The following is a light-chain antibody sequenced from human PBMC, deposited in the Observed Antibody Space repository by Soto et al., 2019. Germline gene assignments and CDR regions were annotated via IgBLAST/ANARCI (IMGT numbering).Light chain of an antibody. CDR3: QQYGSSPWTT. Sequence: EIVMTQSPATLSVSPGERATLSCRASQSVSSNLAWYQQKPGQAPRLLIYGASTRATGIPARFSGSGSGTDFTLTIGRLEPEDFAVYYCQQYGSSPWTTFGQGTRLEI. V-gene: IGKV3-15*01. CDR1: QSVSSN. CDR2: GAS. J-gene: IGKJ5*01.